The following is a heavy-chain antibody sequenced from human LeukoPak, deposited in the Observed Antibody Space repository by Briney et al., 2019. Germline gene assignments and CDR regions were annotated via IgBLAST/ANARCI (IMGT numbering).Heavy chain of an antibody. CDR2: INSDGSNT. V-gene: IGHV3-74*01. D-gene: IGHD6-19*01. CDR3: VRTSSAWYVFDN. J-gene: IGHJ4*02. Sequence: PGGSLRLSCAASGFTFSSYWMHWVRQAPARGLVWVSRINSDGSNTGYADSVKGRFTISRDNAENTLYLQMNSLRAEDTAVYYCVRTSSAWYVFDNWGQGTLVIVSS. CDR1: GFTFSSYW.